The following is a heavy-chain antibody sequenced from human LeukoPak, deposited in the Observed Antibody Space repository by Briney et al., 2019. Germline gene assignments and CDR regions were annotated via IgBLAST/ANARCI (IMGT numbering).Heavy chain of an antibody. CDR3: ARETQNSSGPDAFDI. D-gene: IGHD6-19*01. CDR2: IIPIFGTA. V-gene: IGHV1-69*13. J-gene: IGHJ3*02. Sequence: GASVKVSCKASGGTFSSYAISWVRQAPGQGLEWMGGIIPIFGTANYAQKFQGRVTITADESTSTAYMELSSLRSEDTAVYYCARETQNSSGPDAFDIWGQGTMVTVSS. CDR1: GGTFSSYA.